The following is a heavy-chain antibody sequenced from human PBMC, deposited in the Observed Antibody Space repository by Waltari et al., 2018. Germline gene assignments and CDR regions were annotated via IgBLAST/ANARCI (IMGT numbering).Heavy chain of an antibody. CDR1: GFPFDDYA. D-gene: IGHD6-13*01. J-gene: IGHJ4*02. V-gene: IGHV3-9*01. Sequence: EVQLVESGGGLVQPGRSLRLSCAASGFPFDDYAMHWVRQAPGKGLEWVSGISWNSGSIGYADSVKGRFTISRDNAKNSLYLQMNSLRAEDTALYYCAKAEGSSWVPDYWGQGTLVTVSS. CDR3: AKAEGSSWVPDY. CDR2: ISWNSGSI.